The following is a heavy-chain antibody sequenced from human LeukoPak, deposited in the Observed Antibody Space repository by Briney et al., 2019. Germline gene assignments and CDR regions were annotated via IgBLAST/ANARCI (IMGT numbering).Heavy chain of an antibody. V-gene: IGHV3-21*01. CDR1: GFTFSSYT. J-gene: IGHJ5*02. CDR2: ISVSSSFT. D-gene: IGHD3-9*01. Sequence: PGGSLRLSCAASGFTFSSYTMNWIRQAPGKGLEWVSSISVSSSFTYYAESVKGRFTIPRDNAKNSLYLQMNSLRAEDTALYYCARDSEAYYDILTGYYGGNWFDPWGQGTLVTVSS. CDR3: ARDSEAYYDILTGYYGGNWFDP.